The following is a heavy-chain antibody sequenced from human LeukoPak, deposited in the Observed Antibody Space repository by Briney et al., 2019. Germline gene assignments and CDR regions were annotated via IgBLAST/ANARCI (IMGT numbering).Heavy chain of an antibody. J-gene: IGHJ4*02. V-gene: IGHV3-66*01. CDR3: ARSIAVAGSFAY. D-gene: IGHD6-19*01. CDR1: GFTVSSDH. CDR2: IYSGGSA. Sequence: GGSLRLSCAASGFTVSSDHMSWVRQSPGKGLEWVSIIYSGGSAYYADSVKDRFTISRDNSKNTLYLQMNSLRVEDTAVYYCARSIAVAGSFAYWGQGTLVTVSS.